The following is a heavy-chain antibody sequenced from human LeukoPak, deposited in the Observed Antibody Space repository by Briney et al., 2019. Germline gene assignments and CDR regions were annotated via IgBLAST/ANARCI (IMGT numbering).Heavy chain of an antibody. CDR1: GGFISSGGYS. J-gene: IGHJ4*02. V-gene: IGHV4-61*08. D-gene: IGHD2-8*02. CDR3: ARPSQVGPDTGGYFDY. Sequence: SETLSLTCAVSGGFISSGGYSWSWIRQPPGKGLEWIGYIYYSGSTNYNPSLKSRVTISADTSKNQFSLKLSSVAAADTAVYYCARPSQVGPDTGGYFDYWGQGTLVTVSS. CDR2: IYYSGST.